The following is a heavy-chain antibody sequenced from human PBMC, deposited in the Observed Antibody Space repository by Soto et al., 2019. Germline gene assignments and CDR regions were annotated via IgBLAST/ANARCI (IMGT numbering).Heavy chain of an antibody. CDR1: GYTFTDYR. D-gene: IGHD6-6*01. CDR2: INPSGGST. J-gene: IGHJ5*02. V-gene: IGHV1-46*01. CDR3: ARTAGRLANWFDP. Sequence: QVQLVQSGVEVKKSGASVKVSCKASGYTFTDYRMIWVRQAPGQGLEWMGIINPSGGSTNYAPNFQGRITLTRDSFTSTVYRELRNLRSEDTAVYYCARTAGRLANWFDPWGKGTLVTVSS.